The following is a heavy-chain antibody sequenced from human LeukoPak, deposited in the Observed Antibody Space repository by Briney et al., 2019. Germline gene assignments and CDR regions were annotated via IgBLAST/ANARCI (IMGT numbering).Heavy chain of an antibody. CDR2: FDPKEGER. CDR3: TTREIVVEPAQTSMVRGVLWRSDF. CDR1: GDTLTELS. J-gene: IGHJ4*01. V-gene: IGHV1-24*01. Sequence: GASVKVSCKVSGDTLTELSMHWVRQAPGKGLEWMGGFDPKEGERVYAQNFQGRFTMTEDTSSGTAYMELNSLRSEDTAVYYRTTREIVVEPAQTSMVRGVLWRSDFWGHGTLVTVSS. D-gene: IGHD3-10*01.